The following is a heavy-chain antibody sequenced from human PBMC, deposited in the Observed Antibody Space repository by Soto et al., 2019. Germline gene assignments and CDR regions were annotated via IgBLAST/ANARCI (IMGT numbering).Heavy chain of an antibody. CDR3: ARAIGSDAFAT. CDR2: IWYDGSNM. J-gene: IGHJ3*02. CDR1: GFTFSSYG. V-gene: IGHV3-33*01. Sequence: QVQLVESGGGVVQPGRSLRLSCAASGFTFSSYGMHWVRQAPGRGLAWVAVIWYDGSNMYYADSMKGRFTISRDNYKNTRLLQMNSLRVEDKAVYCCARAIGSDAFATWGQGTMVAVSS. D-gene: IGHD1-26*01.